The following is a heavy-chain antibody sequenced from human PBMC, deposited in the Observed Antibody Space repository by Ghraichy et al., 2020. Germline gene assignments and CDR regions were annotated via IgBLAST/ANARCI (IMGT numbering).Heavy chain of an antibody. D-gene: IGHD5-18*01. CDR3: ARQGTAMPPEKLHWFDP. CDR1: GGSISSYY. J-gene: IGHJ5*02. CDR2: IYYSGST. Sequence: SETLSLTCTVSGGSISSYYWSWIRQPPGKGLEWIGYIYYSGSTNYNPSLKSRVTISVDTSKNQFSLKLSSVTAADTAVYSCARQGTAMPPEKLHWFDPWGQGTLVTVSS. V-gene: IGHV4-59*08.